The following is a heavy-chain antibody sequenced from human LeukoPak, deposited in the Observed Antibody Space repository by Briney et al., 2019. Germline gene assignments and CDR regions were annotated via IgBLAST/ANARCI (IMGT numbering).Heavy chain of an antibody. CDR2: IYYTGST. CDR1: GGSISSYF. J-gene: IGHJ4*02. V-gene: IGHV4-59*01. Sequence: SETLSLTCTISGGSISSYFWSWIRQPPGKGLEWIGYIYYTGSTNYNPSLKSRVIISLDTSKNQFSLKLSSVTAADTALYYCARTLSRWDPFDYWGQGTLVTVSS. CDR3: ARTLSRWDPFDY. D-gene: IGHD1-26*01.